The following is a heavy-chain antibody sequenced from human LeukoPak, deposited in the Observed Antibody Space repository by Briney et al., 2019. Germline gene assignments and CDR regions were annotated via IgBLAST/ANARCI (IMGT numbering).Heavy chain of an antibody. Sequence: GGSLRLSCAASGFTFSDYYMSWIRQAPGKGLEWVSYISSSGSTIYYADSVKGRFTISRDNAKNSLYLQMNSLRAEDTAVYYCARESKGYYGSGSYAYFDYWGQGTLVTASS. CDR2: ISSSGSTI. D-gene: IGHD3-10*01. CDR1: GFTFSDYY. J-gene: IGHJ4*02. CDR3: ARESKGYYGSGSYAYFDY. V-gene: IGHV3-11*04.